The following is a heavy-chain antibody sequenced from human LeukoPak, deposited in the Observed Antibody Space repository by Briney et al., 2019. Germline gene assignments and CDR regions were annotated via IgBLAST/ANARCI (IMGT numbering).Heavy chain of an antibody. Sequence: GGSLRLSCAASGLTFSSYAMSWVRQAPGKGLEWVSAISGSGGSTYYADSVKGRFTISRDNSKNTLYLQMNSLRAEDTAVYYCAKTPRPGYSSGWYWFDPWGQGTLVTVSS. J-gene: IGHJ5*02. V-gene: IGHV3-23*01. CDR3: AKTPRPGYSSGWYWFDP. CDR2: ISGSGGST. D-gene: IGHD6-19*01. CDR1: GLTFSSYA.